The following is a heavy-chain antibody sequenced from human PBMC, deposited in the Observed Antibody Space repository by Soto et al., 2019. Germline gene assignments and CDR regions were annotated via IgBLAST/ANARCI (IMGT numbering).Heavy chain of an antibody. J-gene: IGHJ4*02. CDR2: ISAYNGNT. Sequence: ASVKVSCKVSGYTFTSYGISWVRQAPGQGLEWMGWISAYNGNTNYAQKLQGRVIMTTDTSTSTAYMELRSLRSDDTAVYYCARDWYYDSSGYYYVSFDYWGQGTLVTVSS. D-gene: IGHD3-22*01. CDR1: GYTFTSYG. V-gene: IGHV1-18*01. CDR3: ARDWYYDSSGYYYVSFDY.